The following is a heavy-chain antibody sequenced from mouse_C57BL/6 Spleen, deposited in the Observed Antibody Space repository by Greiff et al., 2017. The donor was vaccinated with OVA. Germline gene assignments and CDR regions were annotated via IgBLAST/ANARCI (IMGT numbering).Heavy chain of an antibody. CDR1: GYTFTSYD. Sequence: QVQLQQSGPELVKPWASVKLSCKASGYTFTSYDINWVKQRPGQGLEWIGWIYPRDGSTKYNEKFKGEATLTVDTSSSTAYMELHSLTSEDSAVYFCARSDYYGSSYPFAYWGQGTLVTVSA. CDR2: IYPRDGST. D-gene: IGHD1-1*01. CDR3: ARSDYYGSSYPFAY. J-gene: IGHJ3*01. V-gene: IGHV1-85*01.